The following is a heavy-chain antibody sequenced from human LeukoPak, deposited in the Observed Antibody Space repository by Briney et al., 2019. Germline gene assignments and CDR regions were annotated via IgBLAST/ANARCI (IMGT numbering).Heavy chain of an antibody. Sequence: GGSLRLSCAAPGFTVSSNYMSWVRQAPGKGLEWISVIYSGGSTYYADSVKGRFTISRDNSKNTLYLQMNSLRAEDTAVYYCARDYGYSGYDFGYWGQGTVVTVSS. V-gene: IGHV3-66*01. CDR1: GFTVSSNY. CDR3: ARDYGYSGYDFGY. D-gene: IGHD5-12*01. CDR2: IYSGGST. J-gene: IGHJ4*02.